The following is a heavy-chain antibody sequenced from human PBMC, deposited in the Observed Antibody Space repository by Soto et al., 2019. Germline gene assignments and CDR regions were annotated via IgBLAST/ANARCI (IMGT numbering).Heavy chain of an antibody. V-gene: IGHV3-23*01. D-gene: IGHD6-13*01. Sequence: GGSLRLSCAASGFTFSSYAMSWVRQAPGKGLEWVSAISGSGGSTYYADSVKGRFTISRDNSKNTLYLQMNSLRAEDTAVYYCAKERVAAAQYYYGMDVWHQETTVTVSS. J-gene: IGHJ6*02. CDR1: GFTFSSYA. CDR2: ISGSGGST. CDR3: AKERVAAAQYYYGMDV.